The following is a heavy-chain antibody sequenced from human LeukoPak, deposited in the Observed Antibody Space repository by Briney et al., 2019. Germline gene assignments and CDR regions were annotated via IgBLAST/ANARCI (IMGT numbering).Heavy chain of an antibody. V-gene: IGHV4-39*07. CDR1: DGSLSRDNHL. CDR2: IYYSGST. D-gene: IGHD3-22*01. J-gene: IGHJ5*02. CDR3: ARDLGYDSSGYEALDP. Sequence: SETLSLTCTVSDGSLSRDNHLWSWIRQFPGKEPQWIGTIYYSGSTDYSPSLKSRVTISVDTSKNQFSLKLSSVTAADTAVYYCARDLGYDSSGYEALDPWGQGTLVTVSS.